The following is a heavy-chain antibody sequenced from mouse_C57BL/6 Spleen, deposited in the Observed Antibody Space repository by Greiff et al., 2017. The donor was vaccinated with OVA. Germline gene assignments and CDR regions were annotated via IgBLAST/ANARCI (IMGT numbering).Heavy chain of an antibody. CDR2: INYDGSST. CDR1: GFTFSDYY. J-gene: IGHJ2*01. CDR3: ARDLALRGFDY. Sequence: EVKVVESEGGLVQPGSSMKLSCTASGFTFSDYYMAWVRQVPEKGLEWVANINYDGSSTYYLDSLKSRFIISRDNAKNILYLQMSSLKSEDTATYYCARDLALRGFDYWGQGTTLTVSS. V-gene: IGHV5-16*01. D-gene: IGHD1-1*01.